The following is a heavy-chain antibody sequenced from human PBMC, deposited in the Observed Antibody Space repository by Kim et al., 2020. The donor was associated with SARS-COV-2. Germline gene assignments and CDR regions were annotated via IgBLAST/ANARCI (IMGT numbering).Heavy chain of an antibody. CDR3: ARLGYCSSTSCQIDY. Sequence: KFQGRVTITADKSTRTAYMELSSLRSEDTAVYYCARLGYCSSTSCQIDYWGQGTLVTVSS. J-gene: IGHJ4*02. V-gene: IGHV1-69*02. D-gene: IGHD2-2*01.